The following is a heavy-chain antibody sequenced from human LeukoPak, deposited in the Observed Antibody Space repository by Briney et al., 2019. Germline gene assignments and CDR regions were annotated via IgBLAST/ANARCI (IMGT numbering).Heavy chain of an antibody. CDR1: GFTFSSYA. J-gene: IGHJ4*02. D-gene: IGHD3-10*01. Sequence: GGSLRLSCAASGFTFSSYAMSWVRQAPGKGLEWVSAISGSGGTTYYADSVQGRFTISRDNSNNVVFLEMSSLRPADTAVYFCAKDRLMAVYGPSSFDHWGQGILVTVSS. CDR2: ISGSGGTT. V-gene: IGHV3-23*01. CDR3: AKDRLMAVYGPSSFDH.